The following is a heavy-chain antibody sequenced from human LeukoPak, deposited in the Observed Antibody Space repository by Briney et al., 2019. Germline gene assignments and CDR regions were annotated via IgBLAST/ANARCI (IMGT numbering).Heavy chain of an antibody. J-gene: IGHJ4*02. CDR1: GYTFTGYY. CDR2: INPNSGGT. D-gene: IGHD2-15*01. V-gene: IGHV1-2*02. CDR3: ARAVVGFDY. Sequence: GSVKVSCKASGYTFTGYYMHWVRQAPGQGLEWMGWINPNSGGTNYAQKFQGRATMTRDTSISTAYMELSRLRSDDTAVYYCARAVVGFDYWGQGTLVTVSS.